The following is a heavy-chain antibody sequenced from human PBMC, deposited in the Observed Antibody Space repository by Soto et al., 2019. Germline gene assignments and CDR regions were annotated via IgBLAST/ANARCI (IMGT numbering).Heavy chain of an antibody. D-gene: IGHD1-26*01. CDR3: AHGEGIVNSIVYFDS. CDR1: GYLLTALS. J-gene: IGHJ4*02. CDR2: FDREDGET. Sequence: GPSLMVSCLVSGYLLTALSINCVLQAPGTVIEWMGGFDREDGETIYAQKLQDRVTMTEDTSTDSAYMELSSLTSEDTAIYYCAHGEGIVNSIVYFDSWGQGTLVTVAS. V-gene: IGHV1-24*01.